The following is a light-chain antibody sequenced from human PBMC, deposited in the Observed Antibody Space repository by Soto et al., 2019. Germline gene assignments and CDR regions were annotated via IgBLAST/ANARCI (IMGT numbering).Light chain of an antibody. CDR1: SSDVGGYNY. CDR3: CSYAGRYSYV. CDR2: DVT. J-gene: IGLJ1*01. V-gene: IGLV2-11*01. Sequence: QSVLTQPRSVSGSPGQSITISCTGTSSDVGGYNYVSWYQQHPGKAPKLMIYDVTKRPSGVPDRFSGSRSGNTASLTISGLQAEDEADYCCCSYAGRYSYVFGTGPKVT.